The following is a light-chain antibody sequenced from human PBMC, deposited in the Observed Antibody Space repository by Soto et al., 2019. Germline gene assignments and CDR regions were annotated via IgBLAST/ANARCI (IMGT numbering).Light chain of an antibody. V-gene: IGKV3-20*01. Sequence: EIVLTQSPGTLSLSPGERATLSCRASQSINTKIAWYQLKPGQAPRLLIYGASSRATGIPDRFSGSGSGTDFTLTISRLEPEDFSVYYCHQYGTAPLTFGSGTKVDIK. J-gene: IGKJ3*01. CDR2: GAS. CDR3: HQYGTAPLT. CDR1: QSINTK.